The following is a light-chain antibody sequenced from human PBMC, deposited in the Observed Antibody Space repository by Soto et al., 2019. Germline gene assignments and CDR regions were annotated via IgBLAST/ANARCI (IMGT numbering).Light chain of an antibody. CDR2: GTS. V-gene: IGKV3-15*01. J-gene: IGKJ1*01. CDR1: QGVSHN. Sequence: EVVMTQSPALLSVSPGETVTLSCRASQGVSHNLAWSQQKPGQAPRLLTYGTSTRATGIPARFSGSGSGTEFTLTISSLQSEDFAVYYCQQYYNWPPWTFGQGTKVEIK. CDR3: QQYYNWPPWT.